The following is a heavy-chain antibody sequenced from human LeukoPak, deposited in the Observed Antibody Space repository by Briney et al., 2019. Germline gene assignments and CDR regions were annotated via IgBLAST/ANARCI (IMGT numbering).Heavy chain of an antibody. Sequence: ASVKVSCKASGYTFTSYYMHWVRQAPGQGLEWMGIINPSGGSTSYAQKFQGRATMTRDMSTSTVYMELSSLRSEDTAVYYCARDIRYYDSSGYPSPWGQGTLVTVSS. V-gene: IGHV1-46*01. J-gene: IGHJ5*02. CDR1: GYTFTSYY. D-gene: IGHD3-22*01. CDR3: ARDIRYYDSSGYPSP. CDR2: INPSGGST.